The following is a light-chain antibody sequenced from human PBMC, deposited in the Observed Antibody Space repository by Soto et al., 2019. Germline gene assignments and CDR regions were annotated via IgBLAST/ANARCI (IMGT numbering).Light chain of an antibody. CDR1: QNINRW. Sequence: DIQMTQSPSTLSASVRDKVTITCRASQNINRWLAWYQQKPGKATKLLIYKASTLESGVPSRFSGGGSGTEFTLTVSSLQPDDSATYYCQQYNNYPYTFGQGTKLEI. CDR3: QQYNNYPYT. V-gene: IGKV1-5*03. CDR2: KAS. J-gene: IGKJ2*01.